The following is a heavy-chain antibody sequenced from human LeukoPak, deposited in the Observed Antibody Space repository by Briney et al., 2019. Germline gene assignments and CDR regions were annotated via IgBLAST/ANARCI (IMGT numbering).Heavy chain of an antibody. CDR3: AKPRYSSSWGPFDY. D-gene: IGHD6-13*01. CDR2: IWYDGSNK. CDR1: GFTFSSYG. Sequence: PGGSLRLSCTASGFTFSSYGMHWVRQAPGKGLEWVAVIWYDGSNKYYADSVKGRFTISRDNSKNTLYLQMNSLRAEDTAVYYCAKPRYSSSWGPFDYWGQGTLVTVSS. V-gene: IGHV3-33*06. J-gene: IGHJ4*02.